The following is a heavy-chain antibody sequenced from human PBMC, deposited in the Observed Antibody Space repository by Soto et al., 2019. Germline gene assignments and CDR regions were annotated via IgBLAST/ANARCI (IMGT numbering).Heavy chain of an antibody. CDR3: ARVSDTYYYLGMDV. Sequence: SETLSVTCTVSGGSISSRTYYWSWIRQHPGEGLEWIGYIYYTGSTYYNPSLKSRVTISADTAKNQFSLKLNSVTAADTAMYYCARVSDTYYYLGMDVWGQGTTVTVS. CDR2: IYYTGST. CDR1: GGSISSRTYY. V-gene: IGHV4-31*03. J-gene: IGHJ6*01.